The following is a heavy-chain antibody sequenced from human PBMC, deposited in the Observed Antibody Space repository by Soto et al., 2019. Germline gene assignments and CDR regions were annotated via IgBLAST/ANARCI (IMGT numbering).Heavy chain of an antibody. Sequence: GGSLRLSCAASGLTVSTNPMSWVRQAPGKGLEWVSVIYTGGGTHYADSVKGRFTISRDNSKNTVNLQMNSLRAEDTAVYYCAKEDIVVVPAASQVTYYFDYWGQGTLVTVSS. CDR3: AKEDIVVVPAASQVTYYFDY. CDR2: IYTGGGT. J-gene: IGHJ4*02. CDR1: GLTVSTNP. D-gene: IGHD2-2*01. V-gene: IGHV3-66*01.